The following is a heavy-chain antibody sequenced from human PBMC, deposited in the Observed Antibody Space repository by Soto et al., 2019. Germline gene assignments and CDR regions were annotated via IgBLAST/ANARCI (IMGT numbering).Heavy chain of an antibody. CDR2: MFRDENNK. CDR3: AKSTAN. V-gene: IGHV3-30-3*02. J-gene: IGHJ4*02. CDR1: GVTVSDYP. Sequence: QVQVVESGGGVVQPGRSLRLSCAVSGVTVSDYPLHWVRQAPGKGLEWVAVMFRDENNKRYADSVKGRFTISRDNSKNTLYLKIVSLRLDDTAVYYCAKSTANGGQGTLVTVSS.